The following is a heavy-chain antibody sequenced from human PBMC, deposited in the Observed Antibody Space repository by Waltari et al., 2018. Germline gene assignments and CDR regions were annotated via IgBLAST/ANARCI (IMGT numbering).Heavy chain of an antibody. CDR1: GGSFSGYY. CDR2: INHSGRT. CDR3: ARANTIFGVIRTWYYMDV. Sequence: QVQLQQWGAGLLKPSETVSLTCVVSGGSFSGYYWSWIRQPPGKGLEWIGEINHSGRTNYNPSLKSRVTISIDTSKIQFSLKLRSVTVADTAVYYCARANTIFGVIRTWYYMDVWGKGTPVTVSS. D-gene: IGHD3-3*01. J-gene: IGHJ6*03. V-gene: IGHV4-34*01.